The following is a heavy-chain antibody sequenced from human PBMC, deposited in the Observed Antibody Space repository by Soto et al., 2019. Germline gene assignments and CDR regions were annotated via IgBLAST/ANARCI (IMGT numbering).Heavy chain of an antibody. CDR3: ARHTYDFWSGYYTPSFDY. V-gene: IGHV5-51*01. CDR1: GYSFTSYW. CDR2: IYPGDSDT. D-gene: IGHD3-3*01. Sequence: GESLKISCKGSGYSFTSYWIGWVRQMPGKGLEWMGIIYPGDSDTRYSPSFQGQVTISADKSISTAYLQWSSLKASDTAMYYCARHTYDFWSGYYTPSFDYWGQGTLVTVSS. J-gene: IGHJ4*02.